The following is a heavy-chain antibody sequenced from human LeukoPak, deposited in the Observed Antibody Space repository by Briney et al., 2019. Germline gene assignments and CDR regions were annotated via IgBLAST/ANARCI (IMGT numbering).Heavy chain of an antibody. J-gene: IGHJ4*02. D-gene: IGHD4-17*01. V-gene: IGHV1-58*02. Sequence: GASVKVSCKASGFTSTSSAMQWVRQARGQRLEWIGWIVVGSGNTNHAQKFQERVTITRDMSTSTAYMELSSLRSEDTAVYYCAAADYGDYVIADWGQGTLVTVSS. CDR1: GFTSTSSA. CDR3: AAADYGDYVIAD. CDR2: IVVGSGNT.